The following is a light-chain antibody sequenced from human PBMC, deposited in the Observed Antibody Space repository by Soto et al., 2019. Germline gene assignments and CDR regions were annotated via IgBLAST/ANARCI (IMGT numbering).Light chain of an antibody. CDR1: SSDVGLYDY. J-gene: IGLJ1*01. Sequence: QSVLTQPASVSGSPGQSITISCTGTSSDVGLYDYVSWYQQHPGKAPQPMIYAVSNRPSGVSNRFSASKSGNTASLFISGLQAEDEADYYCSSYTSDSSSVFGSGTKVTVL. V-gene: IGLV2-14*01. CDR2: AVS. CDR3: SSYTSDSSSV.